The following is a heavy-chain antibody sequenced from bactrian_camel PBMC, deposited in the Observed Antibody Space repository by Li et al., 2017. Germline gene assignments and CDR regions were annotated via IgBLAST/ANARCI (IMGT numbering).Heavy chain of an antibody. Sequence: HVQLVESGGDSVQAGGSLRLACNYPPYTFYSNLMAWFRQVPEKAREAVATIYIAFHPEDQRTYYASSVKGRFTISPGNATNTVSLQMNSLRPEDTAMYYCAADRMACLRPSVQLEAYNFWGRGTQVTVS. CDR3: AADRMACLRPSVQLEAYNF. CDR1: PYTFYSNL. V-gene: IGHV3S1*01. CDR2: IYIAFHPEDQRT. J-gene: IGHJ4*01.